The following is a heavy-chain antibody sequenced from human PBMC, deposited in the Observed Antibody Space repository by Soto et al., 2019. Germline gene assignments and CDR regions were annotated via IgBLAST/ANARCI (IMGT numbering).Heavy chain of an antibody. Sequence: PGGSLRLSCAASGFTFSSYAMTWVRQAPGKGLEWVSAISYSGVSTYYADSVKGRFTISRDSSENTLSLQMNSLRVDDTAVYYCARIRGYSDYDLDYWGQGTLVTVSS. CDR2: ISYSGVST. CDR1: GFTFSSYA. V-gene: IGHV3-23*01. CDR3: ARIRGYSDYDLDY. D-gene: IGHD5-12*01. J-gene: IGHJ4*02.